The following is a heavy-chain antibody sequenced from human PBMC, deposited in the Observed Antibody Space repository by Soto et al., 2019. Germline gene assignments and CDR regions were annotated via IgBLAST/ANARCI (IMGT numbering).Heavy chain of an antibody. V-gene: IGHV3-33*01. D-gene: IGHD6-6*01. CDR1: GFTFSSYG. CDR2: IWYDGSNK. CDR3: ARGRRIAARPYYMDV. Sequence: GGSLRLSCAASGFTFSSYGMHWVRQAPGKGLEWVAVIWYDGSNKYYADSVKGRFTISRDNSKNTLYLQMNSLRAEDTAVYYCARGRRIAARPYYMDVWGKGTTVTVSS. J-gene: IGHJ6*03.